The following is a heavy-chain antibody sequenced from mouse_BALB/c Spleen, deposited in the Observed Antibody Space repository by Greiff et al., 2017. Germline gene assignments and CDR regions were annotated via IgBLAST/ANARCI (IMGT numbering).Heavy chain of an antibody. J-gene: IGHJ2*01. V-gene: IGHV5-6*01. Sequence: EVKVVESGGDLVKPGGSLKLSCAASGFTFSSYGMSWVRQTPDKRLEWVATISSGGSYTYYPDSVKGRFTISRDNARNILYLQMSSLRSEDTAMYYCARPYDGYWGQGTTLTVSS. CDR1: GFTFSSYG. CDR2: ISSGGSYT. D-gene: IGHD2-12*01. CDR3: ARPYDGY.